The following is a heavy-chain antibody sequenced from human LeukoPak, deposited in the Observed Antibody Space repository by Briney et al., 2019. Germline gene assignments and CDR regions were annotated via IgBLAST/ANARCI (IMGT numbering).Heavy chain of an antibody. CDR1: GGSISSSSYY. D-gene: IGHD3-9*01. V-gene: IGHV4-39*07. J-gene: IGHJ5*02. Sequence: SETLSLTYTVSGGSISSSSYYWGWIRPPPWKGLEWIGSIYYSGSTYYNPSLKSRVTISVDTSKNQFSLKLSSVTAADTAVYYCARENYDILTGYGLGFDPWGQGTLVTVSS. CDR2: IYYSGST. CDR3: ARENYDILTGYGLGFDP.